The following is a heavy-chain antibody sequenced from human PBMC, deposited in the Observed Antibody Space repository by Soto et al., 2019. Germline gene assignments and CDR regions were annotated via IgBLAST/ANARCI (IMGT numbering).Heavy chain of an antibody. CDR2: IYYSGST. D-gene: IGHD5-12*01. V-gene: IGHV4-39*01. CDR1: GGSISSSSYY. Sequence: SETLSLTCTVSGGSISSSSYYWGWIRQPPGKGLEWIGSIYYSGSTYYNPSLKSRVTISVDTSKNQFSLKLSSVTAADTAVYYCARVATIGRYYFDYWGQGTLVTSPQ. J-gene: IGHJ4*02. CDR3: ARVATIGRYYFDY.